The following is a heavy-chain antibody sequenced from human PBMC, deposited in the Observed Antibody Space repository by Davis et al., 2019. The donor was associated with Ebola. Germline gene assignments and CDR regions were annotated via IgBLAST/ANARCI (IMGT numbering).Heavy chain of an antibody. D-gene: IGHD3-10*01. V-gene: IGHV3-33*01. CDR2: IWYDGSNK. J-gene: IGHJ4*02. Sequence: PGGSLRLSCAASGFTFSSYGMHWVRQAPGKGLEWVAVIWYDGSNKYYADSVKGRFTISRDNSKNTLYLQMNSLRAEDTAVYYCARDHYYGSGSSGGFDYWGQGTLVTVSS. CDR1: GFTFSSYG. CDR3: ARDHYYGSGSSGGFDY.